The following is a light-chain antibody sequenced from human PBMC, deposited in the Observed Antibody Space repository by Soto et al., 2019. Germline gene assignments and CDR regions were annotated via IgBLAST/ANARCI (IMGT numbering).Light chain of an antibody. CDR2: GAS. CDR3: QQYGTSPYT. CDR1: QSVSSTY. Sequence: EIVLTQSPGTLALSPGERVTLSCRVSQSVSSTYLAWYQQKPGQAPRLLIYGASSRATGIPDRFSGSGSGTDFTLSTSRLEPEHFAVYYCQQYGTSPYTFGQGTKLEI. J-gene: IGKJ2*01. V-gene: IGKV3-20*01.